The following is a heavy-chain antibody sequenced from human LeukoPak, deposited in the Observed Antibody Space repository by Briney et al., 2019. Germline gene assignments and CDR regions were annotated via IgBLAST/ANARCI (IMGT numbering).Heavy chain of an antibody. Sequence: PGGSLTLSCTASGFNFGDYAMSWVRQAPGKGLEWVGFIRSKVYGGTTEYAASVRGRFTFSRDDSRSIAYLQMNSLKTEDTAVYYCSRNGGGSGSWGAYWGQGTLVTVSS. CDR3: SRNGGGSGSWGAY. CDR1: GFNFGDYA. CDR2: IRSKVYGGTT. D-gene: IGHD3-10*01. V-gene: IGHV3-49*04. J-gene: IGHJ4*02.